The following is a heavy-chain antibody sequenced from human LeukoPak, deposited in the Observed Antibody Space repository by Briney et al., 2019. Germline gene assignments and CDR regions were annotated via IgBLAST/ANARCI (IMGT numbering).Heavy chain of an antibody. D-gene: IGHD6-13*01. CDR2: SHHSDSA. CDR1: PGSITNYY. V-gene: IGHV4-59*08. J-gene: IGHJ4*02. CDR3: AGRTAASGTFYY. Sequence: NPSETLSVTCIVSPGSITNYYWAWIRQPPGKGLEWIGYSHHSDSANYSPSLKSRVTISVDTSRNQFSLKLMSVTAADTAMYYCAGRTAASGTFYYWGQGALVIVSS.